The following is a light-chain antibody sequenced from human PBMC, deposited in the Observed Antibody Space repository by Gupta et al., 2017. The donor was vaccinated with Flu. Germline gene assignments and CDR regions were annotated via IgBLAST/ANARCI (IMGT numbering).Light chain of an antibody. CDR2: GAS. J-gene: IGKJ4*01. CDR3: KQYNNSPRT. V-gene: IGKV3-20*01. CDR1: QSISSSY. Sequence: GTLSLAPGERASLACRTSQSISSSYLAWYQQKPGQAPRRLIYGASSRATGIPDRFSGGGSGTDFTLKISRLEPEDVAVYYCKQYNNSPRTFGGGTKVEI.